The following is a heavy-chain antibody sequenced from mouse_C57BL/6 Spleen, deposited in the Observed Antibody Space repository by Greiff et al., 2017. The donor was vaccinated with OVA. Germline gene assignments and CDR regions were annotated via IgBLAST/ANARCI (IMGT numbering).Heavy chain of an antibody. CDR1: GYTFTSYW. CDR2: IDPSDSYT. Sequence: QVQLQQPGAELVKPGASVKLSCKASGYTFTSYWMQWVKQRPGQGLEWIGEIDPSDSYTNYNQKFKGKATLTVDTSSSTAYMQLSSLTCEEAAVYYCAREGGAGVWGTGTTVTVSS. J-gene: IGHJ1*03. V-gene: IGHV1-50*01. CDR3: AREGGAGV.